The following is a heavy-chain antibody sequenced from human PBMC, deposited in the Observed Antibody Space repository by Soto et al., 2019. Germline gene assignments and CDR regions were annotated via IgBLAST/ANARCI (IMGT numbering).Heavy chain of an antibody. CDR2: ISSSSSTI. D-gene: IGHD2-2*01. V-gene: IGHV3-48*01. CDR1: GFTFGSYS. J-gene: IGHJ4*02. Sequence: PGGSLRLSCAASGFTFGSYSMNWVRQAPGKGLEWVSYISSSSSTIYYADSVKGRFTISRDNAKNTLYLQMNSLRAEDTAAYYCAKDRHPQLQMGSVPVYWGQGTLVXVSS. CDR3: AKDRHPQLQMGSVPVY.